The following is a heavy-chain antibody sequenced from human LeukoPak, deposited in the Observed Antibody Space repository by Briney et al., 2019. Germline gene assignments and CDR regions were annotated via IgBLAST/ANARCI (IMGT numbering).Heavy chain of an antibody. CDR1: GFSFSLYS. J-gene: IGHJ4*02. V-gene: IGHV3-21*01. CDR3: ARALGKADY. D-gene: IGHD4-23*01. CDR2: ISSSSSYI. Sequence: PGGSLRLSCTASGFSFSLYSINWVRQAPGKGLEWVSSISSSSSYIYYADSVKGRFTISRDNAKNSLYLQMNSLRAEDTAVYYCARALGKADYWGQGTLVTVSS.